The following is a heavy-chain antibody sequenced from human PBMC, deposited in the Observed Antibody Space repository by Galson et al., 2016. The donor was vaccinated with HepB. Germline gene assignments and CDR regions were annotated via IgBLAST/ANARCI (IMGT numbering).Heavy chain of an antibody. Sequence: LRLSCAASGFSFSSYNMNWVRQAPGKGLAWVSFLSSTSSTIYYADSVKGRFTISRDNAKNSLYLQMNSLRDEDTAVYYCSRELMGSKEYYYYGMDVWGQGTTVTVSS. V-gene: IGHV3-48*02. J-gene: IGHJ6*02. CDR2: LSSTSSTI. D-gene: IGHD1-26*01. CDR3: SRELMGSKEYYYYGMDV. CDR1: GFSFSSYN.